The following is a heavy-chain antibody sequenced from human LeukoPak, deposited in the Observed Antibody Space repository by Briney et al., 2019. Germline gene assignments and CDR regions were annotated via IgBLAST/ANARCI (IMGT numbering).Heavy chain of an antibody. CDR2: IRSKAYGGTT. CDR1: GFTFGDYA. CDR3: AKVGGYTYGSDPFDI. D-gene: IGHD5-18*01. V-gene: IGHV3-49*04. Sequence: GGSLRLSCKASGFTFGDYAMSWVRQAPGKGLEWVGFIRSKAYGGTTEYAASLKGGFTISRDDSKNSLYLQMNSLKTEDTAVYYCAKVGGYTYGSDPFDIWGQGTMVTVSS. J-gene: IGHJ3*02.